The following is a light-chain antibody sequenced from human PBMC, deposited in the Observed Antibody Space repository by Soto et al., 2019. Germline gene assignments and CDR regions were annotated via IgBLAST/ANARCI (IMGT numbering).Light chain of an antibody. J-gene: IGKJ4*01. CDR1: QSVSSTY. CDR3: QQYDSSRL. Sequence: EIVLTQSPGTLSLSPGERATLSCRASQSVSSTYLAWYQQKPGQAPRLLIYGASSRATGIPDRFSGSGSGTDFTLTISRLEPEDFAVYHCQQYDSSRLFGGGTKVEIK. CDR2: GAS. V-gene: IGKV3-20*01.